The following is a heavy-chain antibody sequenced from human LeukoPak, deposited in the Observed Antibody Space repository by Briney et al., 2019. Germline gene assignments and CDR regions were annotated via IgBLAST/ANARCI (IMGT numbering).Heavy chain of an antibody. V-gene: IGHV3-23*01. D-gene: IGHD6-13*01. CDR3: AKDRLGYSSSWYRVYRYNWFDP. CDR2: ISGSGGST. CDR1: GFTFSSYS. Sequence: GGSLRLSCAASGFTFSSYSMNWVRQAPGKGLEWVSAISGSGGSTYYADSVKGRFTISRDNSKNTLYLQMNSLRAEDTAVYYCAKDRLGYSSSWYRVYRYNWFDPWGQGTLVTVSS. J-gene: IGHJ5*02.